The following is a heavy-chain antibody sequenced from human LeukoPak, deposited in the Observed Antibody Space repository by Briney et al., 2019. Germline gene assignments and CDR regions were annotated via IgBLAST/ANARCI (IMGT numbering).Heavy chain of an antibody. V-gene: IGHV3-23*01. CDR1: GFTFSSSA. D-gene: IGHD5-18*01. J-gene: IGHJ4*02. CDR2: ISASGGST. Sequence: GGSLSLSCAASGFTFSSSAMSWVRQVPGKGLEWVSGISASGGSTSYADSVRGRFTIPRDNSKNTLYVQMNSLRAEDTAVYYCAKDHLGLRYSYGYAKFPFDYWGQGTLVTVSS. CDR3: AKDHLGLRYSYGYAKFPFDY.